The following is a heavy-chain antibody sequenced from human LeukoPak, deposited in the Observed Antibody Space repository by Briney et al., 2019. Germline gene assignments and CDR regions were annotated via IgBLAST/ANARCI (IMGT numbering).Heavy chain of an antibody. V-gene: IGHV3-30*03. CDR3: ARGPRDSYQLPPYYYYYGMDV. D-gene: IGHD2-2*01. CDR1: GFTFSSDG. Sequence: GRSLRLSCAASGFTFSSDGMHWVRQAPGKGLERVAVISYDGSNKYYADSVKGRFTISRDNSKNTLYLQMNSLRAEDTAVYYCARGPRDSYQLPPYYYYYGMDVWGKGTTVTVSS. CDR2: ISYDGSNK. J-gene: IGHJ6*04.